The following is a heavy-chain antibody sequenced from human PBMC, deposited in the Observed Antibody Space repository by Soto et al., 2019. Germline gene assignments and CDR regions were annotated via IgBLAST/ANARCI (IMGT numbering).Heavy chain of an antibody. CDR1: GGSINSDGYY. CDR2: IYNSGST. J-gene: IGHJ3*02. V-gene: IGHV4-31*03. D-gene: IGHD1-1*01. Sequence: PSETLSLTCIVSGGSINSDGYYWSWIRQLPGEGLEWIGYIYNSGSTSYNPSLRSRVTISLDTSKNQFSLKLTSVTAADTAVYYCARDAIWNDSDFDIWGRGTLVTVS. CDR3: ARDAIWNDSDFDI.